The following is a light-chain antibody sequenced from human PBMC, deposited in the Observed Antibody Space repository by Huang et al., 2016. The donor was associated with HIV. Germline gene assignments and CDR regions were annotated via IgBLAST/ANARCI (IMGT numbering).Light chain of an antibody. CDR2: DVS. J-gene: IGKJ2*01. CDR3: QQYNDWPPYT. CDR1: QSIGSN. Sequence: EILMTQSPATLSVSPGETAALSCRASQSIGSNLAWYQQKPGQTPRLLIDDVSIRANGIPARFSGSGSGTEFTLTVSNLQSEDFAFYYCQQYNDWPPYTFGQGTRLEI. V-gene: IGKV3D-15*03.